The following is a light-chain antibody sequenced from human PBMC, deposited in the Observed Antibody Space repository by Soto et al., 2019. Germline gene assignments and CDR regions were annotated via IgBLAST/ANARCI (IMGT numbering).Light chain of an antibody. Sequence: DIVMTQSPLSLPVTPGEPASISCRSRHSLLHSNGYNYVNWYLQKPGQSPQLPIDMGSNRASVVPDTFLGSGSGTYFTLKINRVAADDVGVSHCMQPVQTPTAFGHGTKVVIK. CDR1: HSLLHSNGYNY. V-gene: IGKV2-28*01. J-gene: IGKJ2*01. CDR3: MQPVQTPTA. CDR2: MGS.